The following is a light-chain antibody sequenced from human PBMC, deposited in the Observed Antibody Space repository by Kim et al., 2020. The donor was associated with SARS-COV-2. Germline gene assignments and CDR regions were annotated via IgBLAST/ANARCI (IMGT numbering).Light chain of an antibody. Sequence: EIVLTQSPGTLSLSPGERATLSCRASQSVGTSYLAWYQQKPGQAPRLLIYGASSRATGIPDRFSGSGSGTDFTLTISRLEPDDFALYYCQQYGTSPFTFGQGTKLEI. CDR3: QQYGTSPFT. CDR2: GAS. V-gene: IGKV3-20*01. J-gene: IGKJ2*01. CDR1: QSVGTSY.